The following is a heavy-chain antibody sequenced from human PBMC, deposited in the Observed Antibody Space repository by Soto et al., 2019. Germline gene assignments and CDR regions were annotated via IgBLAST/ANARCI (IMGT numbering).Heavy chain of an antibody. D-gene: IGHD5-12*01. CDR2: IIPIFGTA. CDR3: ARASNVDIVATTYYYYYGMDV. Sequence: ASVKVSCKASGGTFSSFAISGVRQAPGQGLEWMGGIIPIFGTANYAQKFQGRVTITADESTSTAYMELSSLRSEDTAVYYCARASNVDIVATTYYYYYGMDVWGQGTTVTVSS. CDR1: GGTFSSFA. J-gene: IGHJ6*02. V-gene: IGHV1-69*13.